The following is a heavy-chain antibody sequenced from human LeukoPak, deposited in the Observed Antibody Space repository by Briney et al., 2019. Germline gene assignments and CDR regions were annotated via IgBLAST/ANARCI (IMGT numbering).Heavy chain of an antibody. J-gene: IGHJ4*02. CDR1: GFSFSSYA. CDR3: AKGSSSSRPYYFDY. CDR2: ITDSGGST. V-gene: IGHV3-23*01. Sequence: PRGSLRLSSAASGFSFSSYAMSWVRPAPGKGLEWVSAITDSGGSTYHADSVKGRFTISRDNSKNTLFLQMNSLRVEDTAVYYCAKGSSSSRPYYFDYWGQGTLVTVSS. D-gene: IGHD6-6*01.